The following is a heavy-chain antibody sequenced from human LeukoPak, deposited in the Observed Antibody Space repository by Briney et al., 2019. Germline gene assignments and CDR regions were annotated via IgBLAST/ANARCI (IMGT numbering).Heavy chain of an antibody. Sequence: PSETLSLTCTVSGASISLYYWSWIRQPAGQGLEWIGRFYTSGSTSHNPSLKRRVTLSVDTSKNQFSLKLSSVTAADTAVFYCAILRCSGGSCYLDYWGQGTLVTVSS. V-gene: IGHV4-4*07. J-gene: IGHJ4*02. CDR3: AILRCSGGSCYLDY. D-gene: IGHD2-15*01. CDR2: FYTSGST. CDR1: GASISLYY.